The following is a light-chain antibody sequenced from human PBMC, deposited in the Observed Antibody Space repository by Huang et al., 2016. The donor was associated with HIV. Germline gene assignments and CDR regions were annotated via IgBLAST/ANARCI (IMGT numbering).Light chain of an antibody. CDR3: QQYNNWPPLT. CDR2: GAS. J-gene: IGKJ4*01. V-gene: IGKV3-15*01. Sequence: EIVMTQSPATLSVSPGERATLSCRASQSVSSNLAWYQQKPGQAPRLLIYGASTRATGSPARVSGSGSVTEFTLTISSLQSEDFAVYYCQQYNNWPPLTFGGGTKVEIK. CDR1: QSVSSN.